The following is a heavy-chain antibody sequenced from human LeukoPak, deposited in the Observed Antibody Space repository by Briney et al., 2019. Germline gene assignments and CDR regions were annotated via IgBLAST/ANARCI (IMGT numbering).Heavy chain of an antibody. J-gene: IGHJ4*02. D-gene: IGHD5-18*01. CDR1: GGSISSSSYY. Sequence: SETLSLTCTFSGGSISSSSYYWGWIRQPPGKWLEWIGSIYYSGSTYYNPSLKSRVTISVDTSKNQFSLKLSSVTAADTAVYYCARLHYTAQPPGFDYWGQGTLVTVCS. CDR3: ARLHYTAQPPGFDY. V-gene: IGHV4-39*01. CDR2: IYYSGST.